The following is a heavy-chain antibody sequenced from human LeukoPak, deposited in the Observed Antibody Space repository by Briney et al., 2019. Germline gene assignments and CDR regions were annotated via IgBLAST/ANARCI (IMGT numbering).Heavy chain of an antibody. V-gene: IGHV4-34*01. J-gene: IGHJ6*03. CDR2: INDSGRT. CDR1: GGSFSNYS. Sequence: SETLSLTCAVYGGSFSNYSLSWIRQPPGKGLEWIGEINDSGRTNYNPSLMSRVTVSVDTSKNQFSLRLTSVTATDTAVYYCARRWNYGRNYYIDVWGKGATVSVSS. CDR3: ARRWNYGRNYYIDV. D-gene: IGHD1-7*01.